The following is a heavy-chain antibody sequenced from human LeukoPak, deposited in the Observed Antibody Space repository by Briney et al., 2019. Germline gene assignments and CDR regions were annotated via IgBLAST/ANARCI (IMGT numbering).Heavy chain of an antibody. CDR1: GYTFIGHY. V-gene: IGHV1-2*07. D-gene: IGHD3-16*01. J-gene: IGHJ5*02. Sequence: GASVKVTCKSSGYTFIGHYIDWLRQAPGQGLEWMGWINPKNGGANYAPRFRGRVTMTRDRSTSTVYMELTRLTSDDTAVYYCARASFWESPVNWFDPWGQGTLVTVSS. CDR2: INPKNGGA. CDR3: ARASFWESPVNWFDP.